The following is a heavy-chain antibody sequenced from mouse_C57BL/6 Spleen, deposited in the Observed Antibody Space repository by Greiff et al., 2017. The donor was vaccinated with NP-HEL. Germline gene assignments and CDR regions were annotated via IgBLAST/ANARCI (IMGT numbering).Heavy chain of an antibody. CDR3: ARFPHYYGSSYEGGY. V-gene: IGHV1-59*01. Sequence: VQLQQPGAELVRPGTSVKLSCKASGYTFTSYWMHWVKQRPGQGLEWIGVIDPSDSYTNYNQKFKGKATLTVDTSSSTAYMQLSSLTSEDSAVYDCARFPHYYGSSYEGGYWGQGTTLTVSS. J-gene: IGHJ2*01. D-gene: IGHD1-1*01. CDR2: IDPSDSYT. CDR1: GYTFTSYW.